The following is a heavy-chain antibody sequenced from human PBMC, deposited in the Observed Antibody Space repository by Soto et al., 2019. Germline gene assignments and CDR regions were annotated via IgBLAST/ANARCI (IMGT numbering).Heavy chain of an antibody. CDR1: GYTLTELS. CDR2: FDPEDGET. Sequence: ASVKVSCKVSGYTLTELSMHCVRQAPGKGLEWMGGFDPEDGETIYAQKFQGRVTMTEDTSTDTAYMELSSLRSEDTAVYYCATDFIAVAGTEFDYWGQGTLVTVSS. V-gene: IGHV1-24*01. CDR3: ATDFIAVAGTEFDY. D-gene: IGHD6-19*01. J-gene: IGHJ4*02.